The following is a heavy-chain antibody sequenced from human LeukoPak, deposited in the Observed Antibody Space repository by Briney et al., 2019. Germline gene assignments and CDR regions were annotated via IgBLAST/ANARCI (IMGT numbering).Heavy chain of an antibody. D-gene: IGHD6-13*01. CDR1: GFRFTNYW. CDR2: IYPGDSDT. V-gene: IGHV5-51*01. J-gene: IGHJ4*02. Sequence: GESLKISCEGSGFRFTNYWIAWVRQMPGRGLEWMGVIYPGDSDTRYSPSFEDQVTISADKSISTAYLQWTSLKASDTAMYYCARRPAYSSGWSLDCWGQGTLVSVSS. CDR3: ARRPAYSSGWSLDC.